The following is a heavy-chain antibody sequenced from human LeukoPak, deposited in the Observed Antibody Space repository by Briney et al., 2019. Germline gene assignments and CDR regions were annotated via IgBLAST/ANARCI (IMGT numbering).Heavy chain of an antibody. CDR2: ISGRGGST. CDR1: GFTFSSYA. CDR3: AKTGPTVTTPFDY. V-gene: IGHV3-23*01. J-gene: IGHJ4*02. Sequence: GPLRLSCAASGFTFSSYAMSWVRQAPGKGLECVSGISGRGGSTYYADSVKGRVTISRDNSKNPLYLQSNSMRAEATAVYYCAKTGPTVTTPFDYWGQGTLVTVSS. D-gene: IGHD4-17*01.